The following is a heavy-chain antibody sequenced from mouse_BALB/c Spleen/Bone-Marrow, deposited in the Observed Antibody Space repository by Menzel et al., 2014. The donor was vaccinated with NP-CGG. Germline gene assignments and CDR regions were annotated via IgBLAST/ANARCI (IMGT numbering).Heavy chain of an antibody. D-gene: IGHD2-14*01. J-gene: IGHJ3*01. CDR2: IDPANGNT. CDR3: ASYYRDDRRFAY. Sequence: VQLLQSGAGLVKPGASVKLSCTASGFNIKDTYMHWVKQRPEQGLEWIGRIDPANGNTKYDPKFQGKATITADTSSNTSYLQLISLTTEDTAVYYGASYYRDDRRFAYWGQGTLVTVSA. V-gene: IGHV14-3*02. CDR1: GFNIKDTY.